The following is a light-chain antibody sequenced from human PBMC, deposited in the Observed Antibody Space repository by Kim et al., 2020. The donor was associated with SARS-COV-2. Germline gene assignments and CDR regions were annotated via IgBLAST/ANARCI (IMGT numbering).Light chain of an antibody. CDR1: QGINNW. Sequence: DIQMTQSPSSVSASIGDRVTITFRASQGINNWLAWYQQKSGKAPNLLISAASNLESGVPSRFSGSGSGTDFTLTISGLQPEDFATYYWQQAKSFPITIGQGTRLEI. V-gene: IGKV1-12*01. CDR2: AAS. J-gene: IGKJ5*01. CDR3: QQAKSFPIT.